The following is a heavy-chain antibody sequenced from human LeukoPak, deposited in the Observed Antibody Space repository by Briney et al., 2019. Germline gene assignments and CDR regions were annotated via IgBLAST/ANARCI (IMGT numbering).Heavy chain of an antibody. Sequence: GGSLRLSCAASGFTFSSYAMSWVRQAPGKGLEWVSAISGSGGSTYYADSVKGRFTISRDNAKNSLHLQMNSLRDEDTAVYYCARGRTNYDFWSGYYSHPYNWFDPWSQGTLVTVSS. J-gene: IGHJ5*02. V-gene: IGHV3-23*01. D-gene: IGHD3-3*01. CDR2: ISGSGGST. CDR1: GFTFSSYA. CDR3: ARGRTNYDFWSGYYSHPYNWFDP.